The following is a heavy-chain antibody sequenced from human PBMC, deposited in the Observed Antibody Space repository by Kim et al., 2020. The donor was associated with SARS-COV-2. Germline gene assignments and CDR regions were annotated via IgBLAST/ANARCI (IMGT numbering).Heavy chain of an antibody. Sequence: SETLSLTCAVSGGSISSSNWWSWVRQPPGQGLEWIGEIYHSGSTNYNPSLKSRVTISVDKSKNQFSLKLSSVTAADTAVYDCARRGGIAARRTSNPMDVWGQGTTVTVSS. CDR2: IYHSGST. D-gene: IGHD6-6*01. V-gene: IGHV4-4*02. CDR3: ARRGGIAARRTSNPMDV. J-gene: IGHJ6*02. CDR1: GGSISSSNW.